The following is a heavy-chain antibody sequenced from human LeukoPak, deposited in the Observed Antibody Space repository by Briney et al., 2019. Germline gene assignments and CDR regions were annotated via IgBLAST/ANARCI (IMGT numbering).Heavy chain of an antibody. V-gene: IGHV1-46*01. CDR1: GYTFTSYY. J-gene: IGHJ6*04. CDR3: ARERLLWFGELLNRYYYYGMDV. D-gene: IGHD3-10*01. Sequence: ASVKVSCKASGYTFTSYYMHWVRQAPGQGLEWMGIINPSGCSTSYAQKFQGRVTMTRDTSTSTVYMELSSLRSEDTAVYYCARERLLWFGELLNRYYYYGMDVWGKGTTVTVSS. CDR2: INPSGCST.